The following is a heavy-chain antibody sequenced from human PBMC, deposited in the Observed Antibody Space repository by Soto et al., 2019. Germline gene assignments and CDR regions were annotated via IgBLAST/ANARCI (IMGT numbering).Heavy chain of an antibody. CDR3: ASMNRRSHCWIENSGYDSTGEFDS. D-gene: IGHD5-12*01. CDR2: INSDGGDT. Sequence: EVQLVESGGGLVQPGGSLSLSCAASGFTLSTYSMHWLRQAPGKGLVWVSRINSDGGDTNYADSVKGRFTISRDSAKNTLYLQISGLRAEDTAVYYCASMNRRSHCWIENSGYDSTGEFDSWGQGTLVTVSS. V-gene: IGHV3-74*01. CDR1: GFTLSTYS. J-gene: IGHJ4*02.